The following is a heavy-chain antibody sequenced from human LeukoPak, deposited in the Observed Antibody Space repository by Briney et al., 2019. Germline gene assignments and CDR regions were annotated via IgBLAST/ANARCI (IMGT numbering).Heavy chain of an antibody. CDR3: ASGRITMIVVVTPPHY. CDR1: GDSISSSSYY. Sequence: PSETLSLTCTVSGDSISSSSYYWGWIRQPPGKGLEWIGSIYYSGSTYYNPSLKSRVTISVDTSKNQFSLKLSSVTAADTAVYYCASGRITMIVVVTPPHYWGQGTLVTVSS. J-gene: IGHJ4*02. CDR2: IYYSGST. D-gene: IGHD3-22*01. V-gene: IGHV4-39*01.